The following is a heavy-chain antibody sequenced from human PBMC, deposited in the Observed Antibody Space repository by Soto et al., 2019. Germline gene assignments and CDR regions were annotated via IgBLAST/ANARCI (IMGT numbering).Heavy chain of an antibody. CDR3: ARGGYCSSTSCFSDYYGMDV. CDR2: TRNKANSYTT. J-gene: IGHJ6*02. V-gene: IGHV3-72*01. Sequence: GSLRLSCAASGFTFSDHYMDWVRQAPGKGLEWVGRTRNKANSYTTEYAASVKGRFTISRDDSKNSLYLQMNSLKTEDTAVYYCARGGYCSSTSCFSDYYGMDVWGQGTTVTVSS. D-gene: IGHD2-2*01. CDR1: GFTFSDHY.